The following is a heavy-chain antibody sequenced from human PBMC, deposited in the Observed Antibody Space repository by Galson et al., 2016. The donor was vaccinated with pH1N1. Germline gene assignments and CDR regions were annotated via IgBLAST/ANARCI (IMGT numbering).Heavy chain of an antibody. Sequence: LSLTCVVSLYPISRGFYWDWVRQSPGKGLEWIGSIYHSGSTYYNPSLRSRVTLSVDTSKNQFSLKMSSVTAAYTAVYYCTRRLSGWEPFDYWGQGTLVTVSS. CDR2: IYHSGST. CDR3: TRRLSGWEPFDY. D-gene: IGHD1-26*01. CDR1: LYPISRGFY. V-gene: IGHV4-38-2*01. J-gene: IGHJ4*02.